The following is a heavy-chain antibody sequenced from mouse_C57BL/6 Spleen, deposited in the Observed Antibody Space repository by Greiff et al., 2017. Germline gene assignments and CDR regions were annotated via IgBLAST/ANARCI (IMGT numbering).Heavy chain of an antibody. V-gene: IGHV6-6*01. D-gene: IGHD4-1*01. CDR3: KGRSANWDAYYFDY. CDR1: GFTFSDAW. J-gene: IGHJ2*01. CDR2: IRNKANNHAT. Sequence: DVKLVESGGGLVQPGGSMKLSCAASGFTFSDAWMDWVRQSPEKGLEWVAEIRNKANNHATYYAESVKGRFTISRDDSKSSVYLQMNSLRAEDTGIYYCKGRSANWDAYYFDYWGQGTTLTVSS.